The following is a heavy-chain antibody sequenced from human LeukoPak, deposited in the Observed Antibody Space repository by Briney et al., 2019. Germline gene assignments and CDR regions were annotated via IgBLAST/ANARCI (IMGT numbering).Heavy chain of an antibody. CDR1: GGSITSYY. Sequence: SETLSLTCSVSGGSITSYYWSWLRQPPGQGLEWIGYIYYSGSTNYNPSLKSRVTISLDTSKNQFSLKLSSVTPEDTAVYYCARDYSSGSFDYWGQGTLVTVSS. D-gene: IGHD6-19*01. CDR2: IYYSGST. J-gene: IGHJ4*02. CDR3: ARDYSSGSFDY. V-gene: IGHV4-59*12.